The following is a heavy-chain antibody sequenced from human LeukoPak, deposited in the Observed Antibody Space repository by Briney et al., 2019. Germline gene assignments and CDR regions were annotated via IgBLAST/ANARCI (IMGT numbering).Heavy chain of an antibody. D-gene: IGHD6-13*01. J-gene: IGHJ5*02. Sequence: GASVKVSCKASGYTFTSYYMHWVRQAPGQGLEWMGIINPSGGSTSYAQKLQGRVTMTTDTSTSTAYMELRSLRSDDTAVYYCARTHSSSWYWFDPWGQGTLVTVSS. CDR2: INPSGGST. V-gene: IGHV1-46*01. CDR3: ARTHSSSWYWFDP. CDR1: GYTFTSYY.